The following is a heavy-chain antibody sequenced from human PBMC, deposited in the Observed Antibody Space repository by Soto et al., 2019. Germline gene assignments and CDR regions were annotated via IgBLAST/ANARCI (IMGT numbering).Heavy chain of an antibody. CDR2: IYSTGLT. V-gene: IGHV4-4*07. CDR1: GGSINSYY. Sequence: ASETLSLTCTVSGGSINSYYWTWIRQPAGKGLEWIGRIYSTGLTTYNPSLKSRVTMSVDTSKNQLYLKLSSVTAADTALYYCARGPGGSSPYHAFDIWGQGTMVTVSS. CDR3: ARGPGGSSPYHAFDI. D-gene: IGHD1-26*01. J-gene: IGHJ3*02.